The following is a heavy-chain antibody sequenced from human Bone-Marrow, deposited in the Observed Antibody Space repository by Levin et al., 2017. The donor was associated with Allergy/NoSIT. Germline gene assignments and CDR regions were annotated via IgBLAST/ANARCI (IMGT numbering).Heavy chain of an antibody. D-gene: IGHD3-22*01. CDR1: GFTFSSYW. J-gene: IGHJ4*02. Sequence: GESLKISCAASGFTFSSYWMSWVRQAPGKGLEWVANIKQDGSEKYYVDSVKGRFTISRDNAKNSLYLQMNSLRAEDTAVYYCARGDSSGYYFIYWGQGTLVTVSS. CDR3: ARGDSSGYYFIY. V-gene: IGHV3-7*04. CDR2: IKQDGSEK.